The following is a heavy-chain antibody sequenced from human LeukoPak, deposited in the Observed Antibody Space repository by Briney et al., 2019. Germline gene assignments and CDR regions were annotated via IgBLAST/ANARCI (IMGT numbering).Heavy chain of an antibody. Sequence: ASVKVSCKASGGTFSSYAIRWVRQAPGQGLEWMGGIIPIFGTANYAQKFQGRVTITADESTSTAYMELSSLRSEDTAVYYCARDLDTAMVETNWGQGTLVTVSS. J-gene: IGHJ4*02. D-gene: IGHD5-18*01. CDR2: IIPIFGTA. CDR1: GGTFSSYA. CDR3: ARDLDTAMVETN. V-gene: IGHV1-69*01.